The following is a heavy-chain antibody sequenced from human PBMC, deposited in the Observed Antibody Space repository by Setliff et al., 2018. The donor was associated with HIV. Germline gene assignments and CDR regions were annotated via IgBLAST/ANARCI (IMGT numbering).Heavy chain of an antibody. J-gene: IGHJ4*02. V-gene: IGHV1-18*01. CDR1: GYTFINFG. CDR3: ARGGYHGFGSYGDY. D-gene: IGHD3-10*01. Sequence: ASVKVSCKASGYTFINFGISWVRQAPGQGLEWMGWISAYNGNTNSAQRLQGRVTLTTDTSTSTAYMDLRSLRSEDTAVYYCARGGYHGFGSYGDYWGQGTLVTVSS. CDR2: ISAYNGNT.